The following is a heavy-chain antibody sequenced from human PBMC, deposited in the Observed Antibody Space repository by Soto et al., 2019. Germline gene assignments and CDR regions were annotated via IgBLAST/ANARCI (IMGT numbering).Heavy chain of an antibody. V-gene: IGHV4-34*01. Sequence: PSETLSLTCAVYGGSFSGYYWSWIRQPPGKGLEWIVEINHSGSTNYNPSLKSRVTISVDTSKNQFSLKLSSVTAADTAVYYCARNIVVVPAAIIYYYYYMDVWGKGTTVTVSS. CDR2: INHSGST. D-gene: IGHD2-2*02. CDR3: ARNIVVVPAAIIYYYYYMDV. CDR1: GGSFSGYY. J-gene: IGHJ6*03.